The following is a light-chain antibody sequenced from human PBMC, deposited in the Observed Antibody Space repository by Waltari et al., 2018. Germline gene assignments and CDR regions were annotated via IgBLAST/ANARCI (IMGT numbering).Light chain of an antibody. CDR2: DVL. Sequence: QSALTQPPSASGSPGQSVTISCTGTNSDVGEYNYVSWYHRHPGKAPQLMIYDVLNPPPGVPIRFAGSKSGNTASLTVSGLQAEDEGDYYGMSFAGNNFYVFGTGTTVTVL. J-gene: IGLJ1*01. CDR3: MSFAGNNFYV. CDR1: NSDVGEYNY. V-gene: IGLV2-8*01.